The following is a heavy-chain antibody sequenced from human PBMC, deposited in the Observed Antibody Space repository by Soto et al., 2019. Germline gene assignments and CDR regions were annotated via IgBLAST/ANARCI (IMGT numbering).Heavy chain of an antibody. D-gene: IGHD3-22*01. CDR1: GNSFTTFW. V-gene: IGHV5-51*01. CDR2: IYPGDSDT. J-gene: IGHJ4*02. Sequence: GESLKISCKGSGNSFTTFWIAWVRQLPGKGLEWMGMIYPGDSDTRYSPSFQGQVTISADKSISTAYLQWSSLKASDTAMYYCARSAYYYDSSGYPAPFDYWGQGTLVTVSS. CDR3: ARSAYYYDSSGYPAPFDY.